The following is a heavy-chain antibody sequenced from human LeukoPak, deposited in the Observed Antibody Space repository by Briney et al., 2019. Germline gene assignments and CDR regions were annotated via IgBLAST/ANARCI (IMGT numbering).Heavy chain of an antibody. D-gene: IGHD3-9*01. CDR1: GFAFRNYW. Sequence: GGSLRLSCAASGFAFRNYWMHWVRQGPGKGLLWVSRINRDGRATSYADSVKGRFTLSRDNAKNTLYLQMNSLRAEDTAVYYCARDPYDILTGPYFDYWGQGTLVTVSS. J-gene: IGHJ4*02. CDR3: ARDPYDILTGPYFDY. CDR2: INRDGRAT. V-gene: IGHV3-74*01.